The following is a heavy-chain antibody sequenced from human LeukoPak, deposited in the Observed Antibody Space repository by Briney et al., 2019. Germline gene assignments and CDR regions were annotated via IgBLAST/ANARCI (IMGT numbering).Heavy chain of an antibody. D-gene: IGHD6-19*01. Sequence: SETLSLTCTVSGGSISSYYWSWIRQPAGKGLEWIGRIYTSGSTNYNPFLKSRVTISVDTSKNQFSLKLSSVTAADTAVYYCARDGVAVAGTRRKYYNYWGQGTLVTVSS. CDR1: GGSISSYY. J-gene: IGHJ4*02. CDR3: ARDGVAVAGTRRKYYNY. V-gene: IGHV4-4*07. CDR2: IYTSGST.